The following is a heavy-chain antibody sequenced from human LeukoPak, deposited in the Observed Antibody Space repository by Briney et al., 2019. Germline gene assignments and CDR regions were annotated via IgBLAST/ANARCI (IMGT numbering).Heavy chain of an antibody. D-gene: IGHD5-12*01. V-gene: IGHV3-23*01. J-gene: IGHJ2*01. CDR1: GFTSSSYA. CDR3: AKDRTKVATKNWYFDL. Sequence: PGGSLRVSCAASGFTSSSYAMIWVRQVPGKGLEWVSAVSYSGRSTYYADSVKGRFTISRDNSKNTLYLQMNSLRAEDTAVYYCAKDRTKVATKNWYFDLWGRGTLVTVSS. CDR2: VSYSGRST.